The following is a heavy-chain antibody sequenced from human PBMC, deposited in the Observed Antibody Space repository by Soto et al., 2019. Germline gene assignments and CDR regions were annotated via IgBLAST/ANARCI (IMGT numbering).Heavy chain of an antibody. CDR1: GGSISSGGYY. V-gene: IGHV4-31*03. Sequence: LSLTCTVSGGSISSGGYYWSWIRQHPGKGLEWIGYIYYSGSTYYNPSLKSRVTISVDTSKNQFSLKLSSVTAADTAMYYCARQAYQYDTNSFGYWGQGTLVTVSS. D-gene: IGHD2-8*01. CDR2: IYYSGST. J-gene: IGHJ4*02. CDR3: ARQAYQYDTNSFGY.